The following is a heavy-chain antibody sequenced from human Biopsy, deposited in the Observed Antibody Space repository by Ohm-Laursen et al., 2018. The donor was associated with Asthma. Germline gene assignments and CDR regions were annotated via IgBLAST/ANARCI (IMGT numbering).Heavy chain of an antibody. Sequence: TLSLTCPVSGDSITRGGWCWNWLRQHPGKGLEWIGYINHSGNSYFNPSLKSRVSFSRDTSKNQFSLRLSSVTAADTAMDYCARIPRRSGSYFVDYWGQGTLVTVSS. CDR3: ARIPRRSGSYFVDY. CDR1: GDSITRGGWC. J-gene: IGHJ4*02. V-gene: IGHV4-31*03. D-gene: IGHD3-22*01. CDR2: INHSGNS.